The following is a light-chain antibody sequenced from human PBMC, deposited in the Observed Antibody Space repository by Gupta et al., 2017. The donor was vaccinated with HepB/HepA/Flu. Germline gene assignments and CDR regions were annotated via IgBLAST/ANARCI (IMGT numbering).Light chain of an antibody. Sequence: QSVLTQPPSASGPPGQSVTLTCSGSSSNIGSNSVSWYQQLPGTAPKLLIYSNNQRPSGVPDRFSGSKSGTSASLAISGLQTGDEADYYCGAWDDSLNGGVFGGGTKLTVL. J-gene: IGLJ2*01. V-gene: IGLV1-44*01. CDR1: SSNIGSNS. CDR2: SNN. CDR3: GAWDDSLNGGV.